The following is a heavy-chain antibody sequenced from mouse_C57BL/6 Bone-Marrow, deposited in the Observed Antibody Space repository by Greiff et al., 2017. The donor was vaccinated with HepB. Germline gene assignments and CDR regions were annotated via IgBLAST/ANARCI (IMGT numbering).Heavy chain of an antibody. CDR3: EIWENYGCGGFDY. Sequence: EVQLQQSGPELVKPGASVKISCKASGYSFTDYNMNWVKQSNGKSLEWIGVINPNYGTTGYNQKFKGKATLTVDQSSSTAYMQLNSLTSEDSAVSYCEIWENYGCGGFDYWGQGTPLTVSS. D-gene: IGHD2-2*01. CDR2: INPNYGTT. CDR1: GYSFTDYN. J-gene: IGHJ2*01. V-gene: IGHV1-39*01.